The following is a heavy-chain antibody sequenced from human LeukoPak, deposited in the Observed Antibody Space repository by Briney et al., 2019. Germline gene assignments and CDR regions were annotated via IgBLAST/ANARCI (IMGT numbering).Heavy chain of an antibody. CDR3: ARENRGIAARQPWYY. Sequence: PSETLSLTCTVSGGSISSYYWSWIRQPPEKGLEWIGYIYYSGSTNYNPSLKSRVTISVDTSKNQFSLKLSSVTAADTAVYYCARENRGIAARQPWYYWGQGTLVTVSS. CDR1: GGSISSYY. CDR2: IYYSGST. D-gene: IGHD6-6*01. J-gene: IGHJ4*02. V-gene: IGHV4-59*01.